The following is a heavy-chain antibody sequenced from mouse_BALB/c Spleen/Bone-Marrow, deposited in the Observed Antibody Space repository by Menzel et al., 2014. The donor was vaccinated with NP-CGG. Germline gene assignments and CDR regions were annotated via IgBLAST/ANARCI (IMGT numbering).Heavy chain of an antibody. Sequence: EVKLVESGGGLVQPGGSRKLSCAASGFTFSSFGMHWVRQAPEKGLEWVAYISSGSSTIYYADTVMGRFTISRDNPKNTLFLQMTSLRSEDTAMYYCARSGSSSGYFDYWGQGTAPTVSS. V-gene: IGHV5-17*02. J-gene: IGHJ2*01. CDR2: ISSGSSTI. D-gene: IGHD1-1*01. CDR3: ARSGSSSGYFDY. CDR1: GFTFSSFG.